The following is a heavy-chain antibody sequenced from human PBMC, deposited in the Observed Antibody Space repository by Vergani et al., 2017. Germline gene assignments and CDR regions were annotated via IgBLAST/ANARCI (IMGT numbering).Heavy chain of an antibody. CDR1: GFTFSSYA. V-gene: IGHV3-23*01. Sequence: EVQLLESGGGLVQPGGSLRLSCAASGFTFSSYAMSWVRQAPGKGLEWVSVISGSGGSTYYADSVKGRFTISRDNSKNTLYLQMNSLRAEDTAVYYCAKDWGIVLMVYAGSDWGQGTLVTVSS. CDR3: AKDWGIVLMVYAGSD. J-gene: IGHJ4*02. CDR2: ISGSGGST. D-gene: IGHD2-8*01.